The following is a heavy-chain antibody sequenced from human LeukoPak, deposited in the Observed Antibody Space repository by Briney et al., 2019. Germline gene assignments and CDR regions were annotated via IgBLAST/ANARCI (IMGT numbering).Heavy chain of an antibody. CDR1: GFSFSNYW. CDR2: INSDETGT. Sequence: GGSLRLSCAASGFSFSNYWMHWVRQAPGEGLVWVARINSDETGTSYADSVKGRFTISRDNAKNTLYLQMNSLRAEDTGVYYCARDGSLPDYWGQGTLVTVSS. V-gene: IGHV3-74*01. CDR3: ARDGSLPDY. J-gene: IGHJ4*02.